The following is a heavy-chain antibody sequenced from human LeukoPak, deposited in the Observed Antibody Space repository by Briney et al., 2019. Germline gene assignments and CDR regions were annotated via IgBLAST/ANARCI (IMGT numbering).Heavy chain of an antibody. V-gene: IGHV1-69*05. CDR3: AGTTYGTWLYDY. D-gene: IGHD3-22*01. CDR2: IIPIFGTA. CDR1: GGTFSSYA. J-gene: IGHJ4*02. Sequence: SVKVSCKASGGTFSSYAISWVRQAPGQRLEWMGRIIPIFGTANYAQKFQGRVTITTDESTSTAYMELSSLRSEDTAVYYCAGTTYGTWLYDYWGQGTLVTVSS.